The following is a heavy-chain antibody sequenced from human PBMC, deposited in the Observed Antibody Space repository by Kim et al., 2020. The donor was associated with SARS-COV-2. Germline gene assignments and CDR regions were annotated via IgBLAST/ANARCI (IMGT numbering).Heavy chain of an antibody. V-gene: IGHV4-4*02. CDR3: ARDRGSSSSGIDY. D-gene: IGHD6-6*01. J-gene: IGHJ4*02. Sequence: YNPSLKSRVTISVDKSKNQFSLKLSSVTAADTAVYYCARDRGSSSSGIDYWGQGTLVTVSS.